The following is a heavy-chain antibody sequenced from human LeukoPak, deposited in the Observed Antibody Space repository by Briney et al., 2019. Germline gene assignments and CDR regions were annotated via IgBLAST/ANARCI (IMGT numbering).Heavy chain of an antibody. Sequence: GGSLRLSCAASAFTFSSYAMSWVRQAPGKGLEWVSAISGSGGSTYYADSVKGRFTISRDNSKNTLYLQMNSLRAEDTAVYYCAKSLTTYSSSSRGFDYWGQGTLVTVSS. CDR2: ISGSGGST. D-gene: IGHD6-6*01. CDR3: AKSLTTYSSSSRGFDY. J-gene: IGHJ4*02. CDR1: AFTFSSYA. V-gene: IGHV3-23*01.